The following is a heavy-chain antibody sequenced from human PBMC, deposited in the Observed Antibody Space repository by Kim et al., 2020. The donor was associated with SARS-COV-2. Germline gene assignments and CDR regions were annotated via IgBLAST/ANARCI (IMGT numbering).Heavy chain of an antibody. D-gene: IGHD5-12*01. J-gene: IGHJ2*01. V-gene: IGHV3-13*01. CDR3: ARAGRQANWYFDL. Sequence: YPVSVKGRFTISRENAKTSLYLQMNSLRAGDTAVYYCARAGRQANWYFDLWGRGALVTVSS.